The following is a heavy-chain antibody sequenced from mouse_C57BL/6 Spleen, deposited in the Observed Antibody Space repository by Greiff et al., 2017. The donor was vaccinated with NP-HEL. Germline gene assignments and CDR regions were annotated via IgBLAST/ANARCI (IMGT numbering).Heavy chain of an antibody. CDR2: IRNKANGYTT. J-gene: IGHJ3*01. CDR1: GFTFTDYY. D-gene: IGHD1-1*01. V-gene: IGHV7-3*01. Sequence: EVQLVESGGGLVQPGGSLSLSCAASGFTFTDYYMSWVRQPPGKALEWLGFIRNKANGYTTEYSASVKGRFTISRDNSQSILYLQMNALRAEDSATYYCARSLYGSSTGFAYWGQGTLVTVSA. CDR3: ARSLYGSSTGFAY.